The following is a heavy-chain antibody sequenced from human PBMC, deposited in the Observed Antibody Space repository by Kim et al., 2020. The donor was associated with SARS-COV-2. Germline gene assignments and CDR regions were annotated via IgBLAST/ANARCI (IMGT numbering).Heavy chain of an antibody. V-gene: IGHV4-31*03. J-gene: IGHJ4*02. CDR3: ARDRRDGYIPVFDY. D-gene: IGHD5-12*01. Sequence: SETLSLTCTVSGGSISSGGYYWSWIRQHPGKGLEWIGYIYYSGSTYYNPSLKSRVTISVDTSKNQFSLKLSSVTAADTAVYYCARDRRDGYIPVFDYWGQGTLVTVSS. CDR2: IYYSGST. CDR1: GGSISSGGYY.